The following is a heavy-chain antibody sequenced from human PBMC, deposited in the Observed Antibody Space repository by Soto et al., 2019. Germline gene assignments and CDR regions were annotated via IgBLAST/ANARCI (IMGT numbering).Heavy chain of an antibody. D-gene: IGHD3-22*01. Sequence: GSLRLSCAASGFTFSSYGMHWVRQAPGKGLEWVAVISYDGSNKYYADSVKGRFTISRDNSKNTLYLQMNSLRAEDTAVYYCAKGDYDSSGYYFPYFDYWGQGTLVTVSS. CDR1: GFTFSSYG. CDR3: AKGDYDSSGYYFPYFDY. CDR2: ISYDGSNK. V-gene: IGHV3-30*18. J-gene: IGHJ4*02.